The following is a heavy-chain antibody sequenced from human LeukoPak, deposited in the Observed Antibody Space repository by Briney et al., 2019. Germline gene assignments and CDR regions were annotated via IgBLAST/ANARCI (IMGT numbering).Heavy chain of an antibody. CDR3: ARDPNGDYIGAFDM. D-gene: IGHD4-17*01. J-gene: IGHJ3*02. Sequence: GGSLRLSCTASGFTFSAYAMMWVRQAPGKGPEWVSAIRGGGGSALYADSVKGRSTISRDNSKYTLFLQMNSLRAEDTAVYYCARDPNGDYIGAFDMWGPGTMVTVSS. CDR1: GFTFSAYA. V-gene: IGHV3-23*01. CDR2: IRGGGGSA.